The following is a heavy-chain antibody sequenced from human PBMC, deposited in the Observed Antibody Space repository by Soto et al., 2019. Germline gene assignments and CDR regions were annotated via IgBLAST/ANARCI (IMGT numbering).Heavy chain of an antibody. CDR2: INPNSGVT. V-gene: IGHV1-2*02. CDR3: ARGLGMDV. CDR1: GYTFTAYY. Sequence: QVQLVQSGAEVKKPGASVKVSSKASGYTFTAYYMHWVRQAPGQGLEWMGWINPNSGVTNHAQKFQGRVTMTRDTSISTAYMELRRLKSDDTAVYYCARGLGMDVWGQGTTVTVSS. J-gene: IGHJ6*02.